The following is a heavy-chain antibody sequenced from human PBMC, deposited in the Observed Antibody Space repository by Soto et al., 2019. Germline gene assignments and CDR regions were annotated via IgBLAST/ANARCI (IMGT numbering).Heavy chain of an antibody. J-gene: IGHJ6*02. CDR2: IYYSGST. CDR1: GGSISSYY. D-gene: IGHD3-3*01. V-gene: IGHV4-59*01. CDR3: ARDERFLRGSLGMDV. Sequence: QVQLQESGPGLVKPSETLSLTCTVSGGSISSYYWSWIRQPPGKGLEWIGYIYYSGSTNYNPSLKSRVTISVDTSKNQFSLKLSSVTAADTAVYYCARDERFLRGSLGMDVWGQGTTVTVSS.